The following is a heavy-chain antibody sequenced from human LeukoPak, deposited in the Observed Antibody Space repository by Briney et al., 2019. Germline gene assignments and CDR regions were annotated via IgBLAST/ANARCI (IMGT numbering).Heavy chain of an antibody. CDR3: ARGDYYFDY. CDR2: ISYDGSNK. Sequence: GGSLRLSCAASGFTFSSYAMHWVRQALGKGLEWVAVISYDGSNKYYADSVKGRFTISRDNSKNTLYLQMNSLRAEDTAVYYCARGDYYFDYWGQGTLVTVSS. V-gene: IGHV3-30-3*01. J-gene: IGHJ4*02. CDR1: GFTFSSYA.